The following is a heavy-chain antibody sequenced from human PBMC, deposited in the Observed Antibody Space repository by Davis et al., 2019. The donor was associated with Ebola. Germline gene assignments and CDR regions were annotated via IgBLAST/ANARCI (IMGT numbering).Heavy chain of an antibody. CDR2: IYYSGST. CDR3: ARNPGIWGDDAFDT. Sequence: PSETLSLTCTVSGGSISSGGYYWSWIRQHPGKGLEWIGYIYYSGSTNYNPSLKSRVTISVDTSKNQFSLKLSSVTAADTAMYYCARNPGIWGDDAFDTWGQGTMVTVSS. V-gene: IGHV4-61*08. D-gene: IGHD2-15*01. J-gene: IGHJ3*02. CDR1: GGSISSGGYY.